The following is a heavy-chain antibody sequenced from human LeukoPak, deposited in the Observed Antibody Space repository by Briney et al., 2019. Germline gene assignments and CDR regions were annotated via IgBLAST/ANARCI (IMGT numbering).Heavy chain of an antibody. CDR1: GGSISSSSYY. CDR2: IHYSGST. V-gene: IGHV4-39*01. Sequence: SETLSLTCTVSGGSISSSSYYWGWIRQPPGKGLEWIGSIHYSGSTYYNPSLKSRVTISVDTSKNQFSLKLSSVTAADTAVYYCARQNYYDSSGFDYWGQGTLVTVSS. CDR3: ARQNYYDSSGFDY. J-gene: IGHJ4*02. D-gene: IGHD3-22*01.